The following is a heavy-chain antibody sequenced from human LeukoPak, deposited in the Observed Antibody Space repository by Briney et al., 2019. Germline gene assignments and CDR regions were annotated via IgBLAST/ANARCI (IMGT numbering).Heavy chain of an antibody. CDR1: GFTFDDYA. CDR2: ISWNSGSI. Sequence: GRSLRLPCAASGFTFDDYAMHWVRQAPGKGLEWVSGISWNSGSIGYADSVKGRFTISRDNAKNSLYLQMNSLRAEDTALYYCAKARDSESYRLFDYWGQGTLVTVSS. J-gene: IGHJ4*02. D-gene: IGHD1-26*01. CDR3: AKARDSESYRLFDY. V-gene: IGHV3-9*01.